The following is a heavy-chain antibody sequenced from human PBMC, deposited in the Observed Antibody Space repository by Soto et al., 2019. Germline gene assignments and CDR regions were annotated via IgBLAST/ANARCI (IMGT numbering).Heavy chain of an antibody. J-gene: IGHJ5*02. Sequence: QVQLQESGPGLVKPSETLSLTCTVSGGSISSYYWSWIRQPAGKGLEWIGRIYTSGSTNYNPSLKSRVTVSVDTSKNQCSLKLSSVTAADTAVYYCARDVIQLWSSGYNWFDPWGQGTLVTVSS. V-gene: IGHV4-4*07. D-gene: IGHD5-18*01. CDR1: GGSISSYY. CDR3: ARDVIQLWSSGYNWFDP. CDR2: IYTSGST.